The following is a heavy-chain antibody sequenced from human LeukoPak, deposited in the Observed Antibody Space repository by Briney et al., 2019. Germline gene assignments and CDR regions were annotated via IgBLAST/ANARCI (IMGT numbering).Heavy chain of an antibody. D-gene: IGHD3-16*01. J-gene: IGHJ4*02. V-gene: IGHV4-34*01. CDR1: GGSFSGYY. CDR3: AGXRRXLYPGGYYFDY. CDR2: INHSGST. Sequence: PSETLSLTCAVYGGSFSGYYWSWIRQPPGKGLEWIGEINHSGSTNYNPSLKSRVTISVDTSKNQFSLKLSSVTAEDTAVYYCAGXRRXLYPGGYYFDYWGQGTLVTVSS.